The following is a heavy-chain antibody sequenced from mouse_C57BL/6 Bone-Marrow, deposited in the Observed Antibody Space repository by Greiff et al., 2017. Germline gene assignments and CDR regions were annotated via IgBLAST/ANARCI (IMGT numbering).Heavy chain of an antibody. CDR1: GYTFTSYW. Sequence: VQLQQPGAELVMPGASVKLPCKASGYTFTSYWMHWVKQRPGQGLEWIGEIDPSDSYTNYNQKFKGKSTLTVDKSSSTAYMQLSSLTSEDSAVYYCAREVITSVVAFDCWGPGTTVTVSS. CDR3: AREVITSVVAFDC. J-gene: IGHJ2*01. CDR2: IDPSDSYT. V-gene: IGHV1-69*01. D-gene: IGHD1-1*01.